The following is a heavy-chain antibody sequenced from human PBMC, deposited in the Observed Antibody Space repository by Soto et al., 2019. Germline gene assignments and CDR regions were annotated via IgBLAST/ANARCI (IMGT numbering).Heavy chain of an antibody. Sequence: ASVKVSCKASGFTFTISAVQWVRQARGQRPEWIGWIVVGSGNTNYAQKFQERVTITRDMSTSTAYMELRSLRSEDTAVYYCAAARTNSGSYYGTDAFDIWGQGTMVTVSS. D-gene: IGHD1-26*01. J-gene: IGHJ3*02. CDR3: AAARTNSGSYYGTDAFDI. CDR2: IVVGSGNT. V-gene: IGHV1-58*01. CDR1: GFTFTISA.